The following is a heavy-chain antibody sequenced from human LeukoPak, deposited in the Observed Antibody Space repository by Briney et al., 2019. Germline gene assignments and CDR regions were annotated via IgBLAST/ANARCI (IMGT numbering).Heavy chain of an antibody. CDR3: ARRYYYGSGSYVLGDY. J-gene: IGHJ4*02. CDR1: GYSFTSYW. CDR2: IYPGDSDT. D-gene: IGHD3-10*01. V-gene: IGHV5-51*01. Sequence: GESLKISCKGSGYSFTSYWIGWVRQMPGKGLEWMGIIYPGDSDTRYSPSFQGQVTISADKSIGTAYLQWSSLKASDTAMYYCARRYYYGSGSYVLGDYWGQGTLVTVSS.